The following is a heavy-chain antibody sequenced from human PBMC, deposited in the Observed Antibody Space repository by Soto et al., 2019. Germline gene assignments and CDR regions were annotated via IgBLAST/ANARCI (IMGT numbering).Heavy chain of an antibody. J-gene: IGHJ6*03. V-gene: IGHV1-69*04. CDR1: GGTFSSYT. CDR3: AREGNDILTGYFTDYYYMDV. CDR2: IIPILGIA. D-gene: IGHD3-9*01. Sequence: SVKVSCKASGGTFSSYTISWVRQAPGQGLEWMGRIIPILGIANYAQKFQGRVTITADKSTSTAYMELSSLRSEDTAVYYCAREGNDILTGYFTDYYYMDVWGKGTTVTVSS.